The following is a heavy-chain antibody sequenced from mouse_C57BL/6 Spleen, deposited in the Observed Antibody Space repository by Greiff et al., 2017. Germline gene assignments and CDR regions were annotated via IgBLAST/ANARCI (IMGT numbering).Heavy chain of an antibody. CDR2: ISSGSSTI. Sequence: EVNVVESGGGLVKPGGSLKLSCAASGFTFSDYGMHWVRQAPEKGLEWVAYISSGSSTIYYADTVKGRFTISRDNAKNTLFLQMTSLRSEDTAMYYCAREEAYGYFDVWGTGTTVTVSS. CDR3: AREEAYGYFDV. CDR1: GFTFSDYG. V-gene: IGHV5-17*01. D-gene: IGHD1-1*02. J-gene: IGHJ1*03.